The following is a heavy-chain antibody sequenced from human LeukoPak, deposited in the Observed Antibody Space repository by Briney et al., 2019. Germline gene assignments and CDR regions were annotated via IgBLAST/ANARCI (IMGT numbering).Heavy chain of an antibody. Sequence: ASVKVSCKASGYTYTSYGISWVRQAPGQGLEWMGWLSASSGNTNKAQKLQGRVNMTTDTSTSTVYMELRSLRSVDTAVYYCARSGTMVRGVNTLIDYWGQGTLVTVSS. CDR1: GYTYTSYG. J-gene: IGHJ4*02. CDR2: LSASSGNT. V-gene: IGHV1-18*01. CDR3: ARSGTMVRGVNTLIDY. D-gene: IGHD3-10*01.